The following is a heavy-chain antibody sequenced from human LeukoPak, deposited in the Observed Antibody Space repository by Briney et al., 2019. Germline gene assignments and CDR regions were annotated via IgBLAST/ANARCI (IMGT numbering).Heavy chain of an antibody. CDR2: VSGSGGTT. V-gene: IGHV3-23*01. J-gene: IGHJ6*02. CDR1: GFTFSNYA. Sequence: GSLRLCCASSGFTFSNYAMSWVRQPPGKGLEWVSAVSGSGGTTYSADSVRGRFTISRDNSKNTLYLQMNSLRAEDTAVYYCAKFTTVTFSDYYTMDVWGQGTTVAVSS. D-gene: IGHD4-17*01. CDR3: AKFTTVTFSDYYTMDV.